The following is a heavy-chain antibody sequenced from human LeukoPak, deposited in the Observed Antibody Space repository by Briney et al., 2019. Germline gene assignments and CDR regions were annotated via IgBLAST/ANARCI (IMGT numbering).Heavy chain of an antibody. CDR1: GFTFSSYA. CDR3: AKDARYSSSWYRAFDY. CDR2: ISGSGGST. V-gene: IGHV3-23*01. J-gene: IGHJ4*02. D-gene: IGHD6-13*01. Sequence: GGSLRLSCAASGFTFSSYAMSWVRQAPGKGLEWVSGISGSGGSTFYADSVKGRFTFSRDNSKNTLYLQMNSLRAEDTAVYYCAKDARYSSSWYRAFDYWGQGTLVTVSS.